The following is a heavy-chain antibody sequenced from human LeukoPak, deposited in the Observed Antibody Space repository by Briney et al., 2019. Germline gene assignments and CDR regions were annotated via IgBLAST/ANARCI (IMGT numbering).Heavy chain of an antibody. Sequence: GESLKISCKGSGYSFTSYWIGWVRQMPGKGLEWMGIIYPGDSDTRYSPSFQGQVTISADKSISTAYLQWSSLKASDTAMYYCTTTSDSSGVAFDYWGQGTLVTVSS. CDR1: GYSFTSYW. D-gene: IGHD3-22*01. V-gene: IGHV5-51*01. CDR2: IYPGDSDT. J-gene: IGHJ4*02. CDR3: TTTSDSSGVAFDY.